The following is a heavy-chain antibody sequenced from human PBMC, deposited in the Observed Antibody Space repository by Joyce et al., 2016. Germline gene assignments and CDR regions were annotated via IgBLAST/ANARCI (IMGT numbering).Heavy chain of an antibody. CDR3: ARLSNYFDY. CDR1: GYSVTNYW. Sequence: HLVQSGAEVKKPGESLKISCKGSGYSVTNYWIGWVRQMPEKGLEGMEIISPADSDTRYSPSFQGQVTISADKSISTAYLQWSSLKASDTAMYYCARLSNYFDYWGQGTLVTVSS. V-gene: IGHV5-51*01. CDR2: ISPADSDT. J-gene: IGHJ4*02.